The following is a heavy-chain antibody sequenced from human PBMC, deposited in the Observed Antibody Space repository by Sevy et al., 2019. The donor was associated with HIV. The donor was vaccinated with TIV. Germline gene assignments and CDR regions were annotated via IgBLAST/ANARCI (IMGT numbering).Heavy chain of an antibody. CDR3: ARDGLPAPAKFDY. Sequence: GGSLRISCVASGFTFKTYNMNWVRQAPGKGLEWVSYITSSSSIIYYADSVRDRFTISRDNAKNSLYLQMNSLRPEDTAVYFCARDGLPAPAKFDYWGQGTQVTVSS. CDR2: ITSSSSII. J-gene: IGHJ4*02. V-gene: IGHV3-48*01. D-gene: IGHD6-13*01. CDR1: GFTFKTYN.